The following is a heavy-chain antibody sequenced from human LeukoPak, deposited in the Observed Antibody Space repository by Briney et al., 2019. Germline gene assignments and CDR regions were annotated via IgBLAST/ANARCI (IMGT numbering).Heavy chain of an antibody. CDR1: GYTFTSYY. J-gene: IGHJ4*02. D-gene: IGHD2-15*01. Sequence: GASVKVSCKASGYTFTSYYMHWVRQAPGQGLEWMGIINPSGGSTSYAQKFQGRVTMTRDTSTSTVYMELSSLRSEDTAVYYCARATPPAVVVAARYYFDYWGQGTLVTVFS. CDR2: INPSGGST. V-gene: IGHV1-46*01. CDR3: ARATPPAVVVAARYYFDY.